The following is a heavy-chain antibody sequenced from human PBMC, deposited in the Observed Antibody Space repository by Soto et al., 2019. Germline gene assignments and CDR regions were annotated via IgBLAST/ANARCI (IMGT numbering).Heavy chain of an antibody. CDR1: GYTFTSYD. J-gene: IGHJ4*02. V-gene: IGHV1-8*01. Sequence: QVQLVQSGAEVKKPGASVKVSCKASGYTFTSYDINWVRQATGQGLEWMGWMNPNSGNAGYAQKFQGRVTMTRNTSISTAYMELSSLRSDDTDVYYCARGREDRISTSCQVPPDYWGQGTLVTVSS. CDR3: ARGREDRISTSCQVPPDY. CDR2: MNPNSGNA. D-gene: IGHD2-2*01.